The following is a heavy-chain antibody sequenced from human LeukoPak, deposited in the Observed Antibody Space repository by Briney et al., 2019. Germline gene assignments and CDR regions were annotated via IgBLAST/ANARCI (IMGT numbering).Heavy chain of an antibody. CDR1: GGSISSGGYY. J-gene: IGHJ4*02. V-gene: IGHV4-31*03. CDR2: IYYSGSA. CDR3: ARLGYTYGYYFDY. Sequence: SETLSLTCTVSGGSISSGGYYWSWIRQHPGKGLEWIGYIYYSGSAYYNPSLKSRVTISVDTSENQFSLKLSSVTAADTAVYYCARLGYTYGYYFDYWGQGTLVTVSS. D-gene: IGHD5-18*01.